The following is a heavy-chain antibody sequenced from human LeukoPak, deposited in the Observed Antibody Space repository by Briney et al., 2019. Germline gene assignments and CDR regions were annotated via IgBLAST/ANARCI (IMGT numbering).Heavy chain of an antibody. CDR3: VSYGGSGSYSFDY. V-gene: IGHV4-59*03. Sequence: NSSETLSLTCTVSGGSFSSNYWSWIRQPPGKGLEWIGYIYYSGTTNYNPSLKSRVTISVDTSKKQFSLKLTSVTAADTAVYYCVSYGGSGSYSFDYWGQGTLVTVS. D-gene: IGHD3-10*01. J-gene: IGHJ4*02. CDR1: GGSFSSNY. CDR2: IYYSGTT.